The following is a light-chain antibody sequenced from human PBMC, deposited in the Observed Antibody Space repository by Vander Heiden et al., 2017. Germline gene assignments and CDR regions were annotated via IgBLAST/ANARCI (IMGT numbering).Light chain of an antibody. CDR3: SSYTSSSTL. J-gene: IGLJ2*01. Sequence: QSALTQHASVSGSPGQSITIPCTGTSSDVGGYNYVSWYQQHPGKAPKLMIYEVSNRPSGVSNRFSGSKSGNTASLTISGLQAEDEADYYCSSYTSSSTLFGGGTKLTVL. CDR2: EVS. CDR1: SSDVGGYNY. V-gene: IGLV2-14*01.